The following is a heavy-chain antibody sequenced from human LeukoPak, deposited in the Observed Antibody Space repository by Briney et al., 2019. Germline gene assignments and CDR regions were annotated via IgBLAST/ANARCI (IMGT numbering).Heavy chain of an antibody. CDR1: GFTFSSQW. CDR2: IKEEGREK. J-gene: IGHJ5*02. V-gene: IGHV3-7*01. CDR3: ARAFS. Sequence: GGSLRVSCAASGFTFSSQWMSWVGQAAGKGLEWVANIKEEGREKSYVDSVKGRFTISRDNAKNSLYLQMNSLRAEDTAVYYCARAFSWGQGTLVTVSS. D-gene: IGHD3-16*01.